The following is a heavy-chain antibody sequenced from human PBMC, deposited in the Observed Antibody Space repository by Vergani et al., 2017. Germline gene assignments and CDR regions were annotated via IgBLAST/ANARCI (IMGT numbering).Heavy chain of an antibody. CDR1: GGSFSGYY. CDR3: ARDFELQR. V-gene: IGHV4-34*01. D-gene: IGHD1-26*01. CDR2: INHSGST. Sequence: QVQLQQWGAGLLKPSETLSLTCAVYGGSFSGYYWSWIRQPPGKGLEWIGEINHSGSTNYNLSLKSRVTISVDTSKNQFSLKLSSVTAADTAVYYCARDFELQRWGQGTLVTVSS. J-gene: IGHJ4*02.